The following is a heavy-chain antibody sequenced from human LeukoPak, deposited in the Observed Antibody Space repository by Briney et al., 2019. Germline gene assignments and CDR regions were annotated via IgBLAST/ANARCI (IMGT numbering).Heavy chain of an antibody. D-gene: IGHD5-24*01. CDR1: GYTFTSYD. CDR3: ARGKRDGYGTTFDY. V-gene: IGHV1-8*01. Sequence: ASVKVSCKASGYTFTSYDINWARQATGQGLEWMGWMNPNSGNTGYAQKFQGRVTMTRNTSISTAYMELSSLRSEDTAVYYCARGKRDGYGTTFDYWGQGTLVTVSS. CDR2: MNPNSGNT. J-gene: IGHJ4*02.